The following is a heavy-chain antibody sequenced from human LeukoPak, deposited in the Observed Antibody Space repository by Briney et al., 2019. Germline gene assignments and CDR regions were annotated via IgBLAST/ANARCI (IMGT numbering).Heavy chain of an antibody. CDR3: ARLTRTSFSNL. V-gene: IGHV4-59*01. J-gene: IGHJ2*01. CDR2: IYYSGST. D-gene: IGHD1-14*01. Sequence: SETPSLTCTVSGESIRGFFLSWSRQPPGKGLEWIAYIYYSGSTNYNPSLKSRVIISVDTHKNQSSLKMSSVTAADTAVYYWARLTRTSFSNLGGRGNLVTVSS. CDR1: GESIRGFF.